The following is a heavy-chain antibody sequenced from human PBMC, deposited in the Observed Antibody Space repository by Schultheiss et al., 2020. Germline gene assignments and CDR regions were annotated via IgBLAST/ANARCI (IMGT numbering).Heavy chain of an antibody. J-gene: IGHJ4*02. V-gene: IGHV4-30-4*08. CDR3: ARINMKQHEVIDY. D-gene: IGHD3-22*01. CDR1: GDSISSNYYY. CDR2: IYHSGST. Sequence: SQTLSLTCTVFGDSISSNYYYWGWVRQPPGKGLEWIGYIYHSGSTNYNPSLKSRVTISVDTSKNQFSLQLRSVTAADTALYYCARINMKQHEVIDYWGQGALVTVSS.